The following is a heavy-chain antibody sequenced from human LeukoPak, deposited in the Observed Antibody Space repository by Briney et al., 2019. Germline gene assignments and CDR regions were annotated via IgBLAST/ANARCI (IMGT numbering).Heavy chain of an antibody. V-gene: IGHV4-39*01. CDR1: GGSISSSSYY. CDR3: ASPRDYYSGSSFDY. CDR2: IYYSGST. J-gene: IGHJ4*02. Sequence: SETLSLTCTVSGGSISSSSYYWGWIRQPPGKGLEWIGRIYYSGSTYYNPSLKSRVTISVDTSKNQFSLKLSSVTAADTAVYYCASPRDYYSGSSFDYWGQGTLVTVSS. D-gene: IGHD1-26*01.